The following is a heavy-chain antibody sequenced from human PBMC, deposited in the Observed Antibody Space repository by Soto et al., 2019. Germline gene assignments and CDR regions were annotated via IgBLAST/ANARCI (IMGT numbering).Heavy chain of an antibody. Sequence: GASVKVSCKASGYTFTSHGISWVRQAPGQGLEWMGWISTYNGDTNYAQNLQGRVTMTRDTSTSTAYMEVSSLTSDDTAVYYWARGGGYWGQGTLVTVSS. J-gene: IGHJ4*02. CDR1: GYTFTSHG. CDR3: ARGGGY. V-gene: IGHV1-18*04. CDR2: ISTYNGDT.